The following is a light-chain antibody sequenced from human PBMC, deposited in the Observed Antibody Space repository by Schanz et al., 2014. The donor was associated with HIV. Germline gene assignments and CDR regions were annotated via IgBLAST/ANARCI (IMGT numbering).Light chain of an antibody. J-gene: IGLJ1*01. V-gene: IGLV2-14*03. CDR2: DVN. Sequence: QSALTQPASVSGSPGQSINISCAGTSSDVGAYKPVSWYQQHPGKAPRLILYDVNNRPSGISDRFSGSKSGNTASLTISGLQAEDEADYYCSSYTSSSTHVFGTGTKLTVL. CDR1: SSDVGAYKP. CDR3: SSYTSSSTHV.